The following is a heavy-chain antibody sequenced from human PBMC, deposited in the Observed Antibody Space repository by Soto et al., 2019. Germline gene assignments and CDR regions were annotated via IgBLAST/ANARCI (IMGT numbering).Heavy chain of an antibody. V-gene: IGHV3-21*01. CDR3: ARVLAITMIVVAPDY. CDR2: ISSSSSYI. D-gene: IGHD3-22*01. CDR1: GFTFSSYS. J-gene: IGHJ4*02. Sequence: PGGSLRLSCAASGFTFSSYSMNWVRQAPGKGLEWVSSISSSSSYIYYADSVKGRFTISRDNAKNSLYLQMNSLRAEDTAVYYCARVLAITMIVVAPDYWGQGTLVTVSS.